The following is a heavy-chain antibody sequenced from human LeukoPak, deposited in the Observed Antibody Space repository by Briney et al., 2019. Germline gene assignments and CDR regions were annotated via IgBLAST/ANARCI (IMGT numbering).Heavy chain of an antibody. V-gene: IGHV4-39*07. CDR1: GGSISSSSYY. CDR3: ASGYCSSTSCYEVDY. CDR2: ISHSGST. D-gene: IGHD2-2*01. Sequence: NPSETLSLTCTVSGGSISSSSYYWGWIRQPPGKGLEWIGEISHSGSTNYNPSLKSRVTISVDTSKNQFSLKLSSVTAADTAVYYCASGYCSSTSCYEVDYWGQGTLVTVSS. J-gene: IGHJ4*02.